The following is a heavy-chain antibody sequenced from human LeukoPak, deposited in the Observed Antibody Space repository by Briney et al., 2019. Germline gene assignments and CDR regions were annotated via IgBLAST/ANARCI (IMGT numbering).Heavy chain of an antibody. J-gene: IGHJ6*02. CDR3: ARQSDPYYHYGLDF. Sequence: SETLSLTCALSGGSIKNYYWSWIRQPLGKGLEWIGYVYYTGTTSYNPSLKSRVTISVETSKNQFSLTLNSVTAADTAVYHCARQSDPYYHYGLDFWGQGTTVIV. CDR1: GGSIKNYY. V-gene: IGHV4-59*01. CDR2: VYYTGTT.